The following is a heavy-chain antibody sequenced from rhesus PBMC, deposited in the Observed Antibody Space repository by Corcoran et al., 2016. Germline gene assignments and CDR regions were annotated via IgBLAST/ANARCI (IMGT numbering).Heavy chain of an antibody. J-gene: IGHJ5-1*01. Sequence: QVQLQASGPGLVKPSEPLSLHCAVSGGALSSGYYPWPWIRQPPGKGLVVLGYSTYSGSTSYNPSLKSRVTISRETSKNQVSLKLTSVTAADTAVYYGARDNRFDVWGPGVLVTVSS. CDR2: STYSGST. V-gene: IGHV4-122*02. CDR1: GGALSSGYYP. CDR3: ARDNRFDV.